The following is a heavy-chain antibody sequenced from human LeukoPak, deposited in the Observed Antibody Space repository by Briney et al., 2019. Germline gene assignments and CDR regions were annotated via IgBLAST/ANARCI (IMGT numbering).Heavy chain of an antibody. CDR3: ARKTTALDY. CDR2: ISPDNGVT. Sequence: ASVKVSCKTSGYTFTDYYLYWVRQAPGQGPEWMGRISPDNGVTKIAQKFQGRVTMTRDTSISTIYMELGRLTCADTAVYYCARKTTALDYGGQGTQIPV. J-gene: IGHJ4*02. D-gene: IGHD4-17*01. CDR1: GYTFTDYY. V-gene: IGHV1-2*06.